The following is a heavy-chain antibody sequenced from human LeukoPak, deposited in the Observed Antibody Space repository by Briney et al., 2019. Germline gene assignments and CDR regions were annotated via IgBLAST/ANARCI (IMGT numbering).Heavy chain of an antibody. CDR3: ARENSGYDAFDI. CDR1: GFTFSSYG. Sequence: PGRSLRLSCAASGFTFSSYGMHWVRQAPGKGLEWVAVIWYDGNNKYYADSVKGRFTISRDNSKNTLYLQMNSLRAEDTAVYYCARENSGYDAFDIWGQGTMVTVSS. CDR2: IWYDGNNK. V-gene: IGHV3-33*01. D-gene: IGHD3-22*01. J-gene: IGHJ3*02.